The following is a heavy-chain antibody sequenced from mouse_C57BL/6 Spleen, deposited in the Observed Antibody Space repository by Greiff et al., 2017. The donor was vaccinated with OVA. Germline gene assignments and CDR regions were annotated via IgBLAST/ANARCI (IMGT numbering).Heavy chain of an antibody. D-gene: IGHD1-1*01. CDR2: ISYDGSN. CDR1: GYSITSGYY. J-gene: IGHJ2*01. V-gene: IGHV3-6*01. Sequence: EVKLMESGPGLVKPSQSLSLTCSVTGYSITSGYYWNWIRQFPGNKLEWMGYISYDGSNNYNPSLKNRISITRDTSKNQFFLKLNSVTTEDTATYYCAYRFYYGSTFFDYWGQGTTLTVSS. CDR3: AYRFYYGSTFFDY.